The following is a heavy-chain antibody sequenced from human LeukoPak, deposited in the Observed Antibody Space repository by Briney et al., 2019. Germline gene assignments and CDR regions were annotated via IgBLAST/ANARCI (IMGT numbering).Heavy chain of an antibody. CDR1: GITFSSYS. CDR3: ARDSRGVRGAPDY. J-gene: IGHJ4*02. D-gene: IGHD3-10*01. CDR2: ISSSSSYI. Sequence: GGSLRLSCAASGITFSSYSMNWVRQAPGKGLEWVSSISSSSSYIYYADSVKGRFTISRDNAKNSLYLQMNSLRAEDTAVYYCARDSRGVRGAPDYWGQGTLVTVSS. V-gene: IGHV3-21*01.